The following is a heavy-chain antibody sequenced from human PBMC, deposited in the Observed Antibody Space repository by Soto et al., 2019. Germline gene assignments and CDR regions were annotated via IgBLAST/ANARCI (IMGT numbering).Heavy chain of an antibody. D-gene: IGHD2-2*01. CDR1: GFTFSSDS. V-gene: IGHV3-21*01. Sequence: EVQLVESGGGLVKPGGSLRLSCAASGFTFSSDSMNWVRQAPGKGLEWVSSISSSSSYIYYADSVKGRFTISRDNAKNSLYLQMNSLRAEDTAVYYCARDQCSSTSCDSFWGQGNLVTVSS. CDR3: ARDQCSSTSCDSF. J-gene: IGHJ4*02. CDR2: ISSSSSYI.